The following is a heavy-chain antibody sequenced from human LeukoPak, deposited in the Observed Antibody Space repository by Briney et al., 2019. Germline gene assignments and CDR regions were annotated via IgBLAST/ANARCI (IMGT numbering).Heavy chain of an antibody. D-gene: IGHD2-15*01. J-gene: IGHJ6*02. CDR3: ARDGGSYGMDV. Sequence: PSQTLSLTCTVSGGSISNGTYYWSWIRQPAGKALEWIGRIYKSGSTNYNPLFKSRVTISIDTSKNQFSLKLSSVTAADTAVYYCARDGGSYGMDVWGQGTTVTVSS. V-gene: IGHV4-61*02. CDR1: GGSISNGTYY. CDR2: IYKSGST.